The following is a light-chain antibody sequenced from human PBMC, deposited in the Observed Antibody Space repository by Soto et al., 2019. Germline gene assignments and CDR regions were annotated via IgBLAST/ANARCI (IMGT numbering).Light chain of an antibody. CDR1: SSDVGGYNY. V-gene: IGLV2-14*01. Sequence: QSALTQPASVSGSPGQSITISCTGNSSDVGGYNYVSWYQQHPGKAPKLMIYEVSNRPSGVSNRFSGSKSGNTASLTISGLQAEDEADYYCSSYTSSSTLAWVFGGGTKLTVL. CDR3: SSYTSSSTLAWV. J-gene: IGLJ3*02. CDR2: EVS.